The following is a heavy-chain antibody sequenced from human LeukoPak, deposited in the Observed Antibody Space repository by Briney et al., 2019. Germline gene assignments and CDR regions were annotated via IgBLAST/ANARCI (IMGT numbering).Heavy chain of an antibody. J-gene: IGHJ4*02. D-gene: IGHD5-24*01. CDR2: IDTAGSAT. Sequence: PGGSLRLSCAASGFTLSSYAMSWVRQAPGKGLEWVSGIDTAGSATRYADSVKGRFTISRDSAKNTLFLQINSLRAEDTAVYYCARTGGWLSNFDFWGQGSLVTVSS. CDR3: ARTGGWLSNFDF. CDR1: GFTLSSYA. V-gene: IGHV3-74*01.